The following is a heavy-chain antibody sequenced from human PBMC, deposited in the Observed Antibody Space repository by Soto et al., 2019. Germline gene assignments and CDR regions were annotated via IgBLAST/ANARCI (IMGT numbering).Heavy chain of an antibody. CDR2: IWYDGSNK. D-gene: IGHD5-12*01. CDR1: GFTFSSYG. J-gene: IGHJ6*02. CDR3: ARDHVDIVATTLYYYGMDV. Sequence: GGSLRLSCAASGFTFSSYGMHWVRQAPGKGLEWVAVIWYDGSNKYYADSVKGRFTISRDNSKNTLYLQMNSLRAEDTAVYYCARDHVDIVATTLYYYGMDVWGQGTTVTVSS. V-gene: IGHV3-33*01.